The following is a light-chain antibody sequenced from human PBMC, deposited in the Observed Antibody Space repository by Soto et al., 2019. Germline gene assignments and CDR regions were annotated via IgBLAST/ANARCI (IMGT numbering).Light chain of an antibody. Sequence: QSALTQPASVSASPGQSITISCTGTKNNVGGYNYVSWDQQLQGIAATLMIYDVSNRPSGVSNRFSGYKSGNTASLTISGLQAEDEADYYCSSYTSSSAYVVGTGTKVTVL. CDR2: DVS. J-gene: IGLJ1*01. CDR3: SSYTSSSAYV. V-gene: IGLV2-14*01. CDR1: KNNVGGYNY.